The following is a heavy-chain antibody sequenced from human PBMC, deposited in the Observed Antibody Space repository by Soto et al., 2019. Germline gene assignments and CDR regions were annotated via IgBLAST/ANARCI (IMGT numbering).Heavy chain of an antibody. D-gene: IGHD2-2*01. Sequence: QVQLVQSGAEVKKPGSSGKVSCKASGGTFSSYTISWVRQAPGQGLEWMGRIIPILGIANYAQKFQGRVTINADKSTSTAYMELSSLRSEDTAVYYCARDCSSTSCYAYPWGQGTLVTVSS. J-gene: IGHJ5*02. CDR1: GGTFSSYT. V-gene: IGHV1-69*08. CDR3: ARDCSSTSCYAYP. CDR2: IIPILGIA.